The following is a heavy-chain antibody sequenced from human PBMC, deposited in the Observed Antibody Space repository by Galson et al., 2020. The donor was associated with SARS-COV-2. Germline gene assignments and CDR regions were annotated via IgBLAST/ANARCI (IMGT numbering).Heavy chain of an antibody. CDR2: IRHNADGHLT. D-gene: IGHD6-19*01. Sequence: GGSLRLSCAASGFTFRNHYMDWVRQAPGKGLEWVGRIRHNADGHLTEYAASVKGRFTISRDASKNSLYLEMNNLRAEDTAVYYCGRVQYERAGFSDLWGQGTLVTVSS. J-gene: IGHJ4*02. CDR3: GRVQYERAGFSDL. CDR1: GFTFRNHY. V-gene: IGHV3-72*01.